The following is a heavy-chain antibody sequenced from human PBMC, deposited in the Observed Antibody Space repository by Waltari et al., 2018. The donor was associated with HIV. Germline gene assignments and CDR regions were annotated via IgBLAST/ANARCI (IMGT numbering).Heavy chain of an antibody. CDR2: ISYDGSNK. CDR3: AKITAAAAEGYFDY. V-gene: IGHV3-30*18. D-gene: IGHD6-13*01. J-gene: IGHJ4*02. CDR1: GFTFSSYG. Sequence: QVQLVESGGGVVQPGRSLRLSCAASGFTFSSYGMHWFGQAPGKGVEWVAVISYDGSNKYYADSVKGRFTISRDNSKNTLYLQMNSLRAEDTAVYYCAKITAAAAEGYFDYWGQGTLVTVSS.